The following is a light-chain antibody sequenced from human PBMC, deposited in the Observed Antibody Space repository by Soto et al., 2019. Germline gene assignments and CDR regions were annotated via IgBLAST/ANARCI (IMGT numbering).Light chain of an antibody. CDR1: QDISNY. CDR2: DAS. V-gene: IGKV1-33*01. CDR3: QQYDNLPPT. Sequence: DIQMTQSPSSLSASVGDRVTITCQASQDISNYLNWYQQKPGKAPQLLIYDASNLETGVPSRFSGSGSGTDFTFTISSLQPEDIATYYCQQYDNLPPTCGQGTRLEIK. J-gene: IGKJ5*01.